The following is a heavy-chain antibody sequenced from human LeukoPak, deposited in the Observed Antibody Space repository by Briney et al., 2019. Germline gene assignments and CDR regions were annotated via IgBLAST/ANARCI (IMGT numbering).Heavy chain of an antibody. CDR1: GYTFTSYD. Sequence: ASVKVSCKASGYTFTSYDINWVRQATGQGLEWMGWMNPNSGNTGYAQKFQGRVTMTRNTSISTAYMELSSLRSEDTAVYYCARDLAAAGTTVYYYYYGMDVWGQGTTVTVSS. V-gene: IGHV1-8*01. J-gene: IGHJ6*02. CDR2: MNPNSGNT. CDR3: ARDLAAAGTTVYYYYYGMDV. D-gene: IGHD6-13*01.